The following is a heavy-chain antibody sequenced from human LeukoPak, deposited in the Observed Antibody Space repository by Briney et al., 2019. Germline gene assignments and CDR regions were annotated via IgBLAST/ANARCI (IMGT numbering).Heavy chain of an antibody. Sequence: GASVKVSCKASGYTFTGYYIHWVRQAPGQGLEWMGWINPNSGGTNYAQKFQGRVTMTRDTSISTAYMELSRLRSDDTAVYYCARDYYGSGSLYYFDYWGQGTLVTVSS. CDR2: INPNSGGT. J-gene: IGHJ4*02. CDR3: ARDYYGSGSLYYFDY. V-gene: IGHV1-2*02. D-gene: IGHD3-10*01. CDR1: GYTFTGYY.